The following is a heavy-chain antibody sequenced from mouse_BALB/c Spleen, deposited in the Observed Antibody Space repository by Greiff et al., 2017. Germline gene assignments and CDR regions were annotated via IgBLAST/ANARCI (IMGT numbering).Heavy chain of an antibody. Sequence: EVMLVESGGGLVKPGGSLKLSCAASGFTFSSYAMSWVRQTPEKRLEWVASISSGGSTYYPDSVKGRFTISRDNARNILYLQMSSLRSEDTAMYYCARGGGLRDGAWFAYWGQGTLVTVSA. J-gene: IGHJ3*01. CDR2: ISSGGST. V-gene: IGHV5-6-5*01. CDR3: ARGGGLRDGAWFAY. CDR1: GFTFSSYA. D-gene: IGHD2-4*01.